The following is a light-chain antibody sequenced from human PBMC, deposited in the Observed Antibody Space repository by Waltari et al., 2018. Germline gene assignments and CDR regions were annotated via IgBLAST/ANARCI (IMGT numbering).Light chain of an antibody. V-gene: IGKV1-5*03. CDR1: QSLSNW. CDR2: KAT. CDR3: QQYRNLWT. Sequence: DIQMTQSPSTLSASVGDRVTITCRASQSLSNWLAWYQQKPGKAPKVLFYKATTLESGVPSRFSGSGSGTEFTLTISSLPPDDFATYYCQQYRNLWTFGQGTKVEIK. J-gene: IGKJ1*01.